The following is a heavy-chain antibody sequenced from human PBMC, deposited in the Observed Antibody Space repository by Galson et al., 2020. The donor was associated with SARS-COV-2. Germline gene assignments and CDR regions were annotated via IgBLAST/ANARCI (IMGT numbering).Heavy chain of an antibody. J-gene: IGHJ6*02. V-gene: IGHV4-59*11. CDR1: GGSISSHY. Sequence: SETLSLTCTVSGGSISSHYWSWTRQPPGKGLEWIGYIYYSGSTNYNPSLKSRVTISVDTSKNQFSLKLSSVTAADTAVYYCAGSQGTLDPYGMDVWGQGTTVTVFS. D-gene: IGHD3-3*01. CDR2: IYYSGST. CDR3: AGSQGTLDPYGMDV.